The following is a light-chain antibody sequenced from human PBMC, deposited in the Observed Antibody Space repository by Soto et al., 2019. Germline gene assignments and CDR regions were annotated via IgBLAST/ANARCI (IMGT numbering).Light chain of an antibody. CDR2: AAS. CDR3: QQSYSTPVT. Sequence: DVQMNLSVSSVSASVRDRVTINCRASQSISSYLNWYQQKPGKAPKLLIYAASSLQSGVPSRFSGSGSGTDFTLTISSLQPEDFATYYCQQSYSTPVTFGQGTRLEI. J-gene: IGKJ5*01. CDR1: QSISSY. V-gene: IGKV1-39*01.